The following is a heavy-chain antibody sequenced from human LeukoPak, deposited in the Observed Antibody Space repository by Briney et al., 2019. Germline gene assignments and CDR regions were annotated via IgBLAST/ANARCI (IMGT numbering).Heavy chain of an antibody. J-gene: IGHJ4*02. CDR3: AKGSYYDSSGSFYFDY. D-gene: IGHD3-22*01. Sequence: GGSLRLSCAASGFTFSSYAMSWVRQAPGKGLEWVSGISGSGDNTYYADSVKGRFTISRDNSKNTLYVQVNSLGTEDTAAYYCAKGSYYDSSGSFYFDYWSQGTLVTASS. CDR2: ISGSGDNT. CDR1: GFTFSSYA. V-gene: IGHV3-23*01.